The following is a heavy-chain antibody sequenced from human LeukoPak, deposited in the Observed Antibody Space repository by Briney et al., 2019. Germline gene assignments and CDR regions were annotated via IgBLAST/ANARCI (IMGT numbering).Heavy chain of an antibody. V-gene: IGHV4-59*01. CDR3: ARVGLGGSYQMDY. CDR1: GGSISSYY. Sequence: PSETLSLTCTVSGGSISSYYWSWIRQPPGKGLEWIGYIYYSGSTNYNPSLKSRVTISVDTSKNQFSLKLSSVTAADTAVYYCARVGLGGSYQMDYWGQGTLVTVSS. D-gene: IGHD1-26*01. J-gene: IGHJ4*02. CDR2: IYYSGST.